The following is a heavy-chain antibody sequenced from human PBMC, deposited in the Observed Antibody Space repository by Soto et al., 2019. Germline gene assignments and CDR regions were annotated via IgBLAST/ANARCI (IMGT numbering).Heavy chain of an antibody. Sequence: GGSLRLSCAASGFTFSSYWMSWVRQAPGKGLEWVANIKQDGSEKYYVDSVKGRFTISRDNAKNSLYLQMNSLRAEDTAVYYCSAPLAFDFWSGYPYYYYCMDVWGQGTTVTVSS. CDR1: GFTFSSYW. D-gene: IGHD3-3*01. V-gene: IGHV3-7*01. CDR3: SAPLAFDFWSGYPYYYYCMDV. CDR2: IKQDGSEK. J-gene: IGHJ6*02.